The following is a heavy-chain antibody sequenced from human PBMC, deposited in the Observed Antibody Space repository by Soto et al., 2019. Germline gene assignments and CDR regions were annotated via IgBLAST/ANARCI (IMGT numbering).Heavy chain of an antibody. Sequence: SVKVSCKASGGTFSSYAISWVRQAPGQGLEWMGGIIPIFGTANYAQKFQGRVTITADESTSTAYMELSSLRSEDTAVYYCARSQGYDFWSGPINFDFWGQGTLVTVSS. CDR3: ARSQGYDFWSGPINFDF. CDR2: IIPIFGTA. D-gene: IGHD3-3*01. CDR1: GGTFSSYA. J-gene: IGHJ4*02. V-gene: IGHV1-69*13.